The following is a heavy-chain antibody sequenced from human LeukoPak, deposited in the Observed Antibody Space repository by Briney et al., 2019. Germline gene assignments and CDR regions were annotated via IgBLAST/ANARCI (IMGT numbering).Heavy chain of an antibody. V-gene: IGHV4-39*01. CDR2: IYYSGST. CDR3: ARQVLLQAVAGSDAFDI. J-gene: IGHJ3*02. CDR1: GGSISSYY. Sequence: PSETLSLTCTVSGGSISSYYWSWIRQPPGKGLEWIGSIYYSGSTYYNPSLKSRVTISVDPSKHQFSLKLSSVTAADTAVYYCARQVLLQAVAGSDAFDIWGQGTMVTVSS. D-gene: IGHD6-19*01.